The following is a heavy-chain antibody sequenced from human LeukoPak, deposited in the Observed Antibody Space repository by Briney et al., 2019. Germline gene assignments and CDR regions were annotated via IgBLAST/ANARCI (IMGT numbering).Heavy chain of an antibody. CDR3: ARDPRRRITMVRGVIDY. CDR2: ISYDGSNK. J-gene: IGHJ4*02. V-gene: IGHV3-30*03. D-gene: IGHD3-10*01. Sequence: PGGSLRLSCAASGFTFSSYGMHWVRQAPGKGLEWVAVISYDGSNKYYADSVKGRFTISRDNSKNTLYLQMNSLRAEDTAVYYCARDPRRRITMVRGVIDYWGQGTLVTVSS. CDR1: GFTFSSYG.